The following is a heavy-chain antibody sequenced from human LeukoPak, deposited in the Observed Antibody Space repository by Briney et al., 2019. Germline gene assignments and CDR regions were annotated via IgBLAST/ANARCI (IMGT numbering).Heavy chain of an antibody. CDR2: IYHSGST. Sequence: SETLSLTCTVSGYSISSGYYWGWIRQPPGKGLEWIGSIYHSGSTYYNPSLKSRVTISVDTSKNQFSLKLSSVTAADTAVYYCARHPHKGPVGYWGQGTLVTVSS. V-gene: IGHV4-38-2*02. D-gene: IGHD1-26*01. CDR3: ARHPHKGPVGY. J-gene: IGHJ4*02. CDR1: GYSISSGYY.